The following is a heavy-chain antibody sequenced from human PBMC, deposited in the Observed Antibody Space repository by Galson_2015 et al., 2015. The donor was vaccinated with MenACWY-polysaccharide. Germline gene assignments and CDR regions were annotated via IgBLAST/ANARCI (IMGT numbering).Heavy chain of an antibody. CDR2: IRYDGSNK. Sequence: SLRLSCAASGFIFNNYGMHWVRQAPGKGLEWVAFIRYDGSNKYYVDSVTGRFTISRDNSKNTLYLQMNSLTADDTAVYYCAKGPPYSDYYYKGFDPWGQGTLVTVSS. V-gene: IGHV3-30*02. J-gene: IGHJ5*02. D-gene: IGHD3-22*01. CDR3: AKGPPYSDYYYKGFDP. CDR1: GFIFNNYG.